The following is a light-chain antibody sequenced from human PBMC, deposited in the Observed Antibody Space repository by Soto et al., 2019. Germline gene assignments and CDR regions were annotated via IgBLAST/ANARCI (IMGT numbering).Light chain of an antibody. CDR2: AAS. J-gene: IGKJ4*01. V-gene: IGKV1-9*01. CDR3: QQLRMYPST. Sequence: IQLTQSPSSLSASVGDRVTITCRASQAIAIYLAWYQQKPGEATKLLIYAASTLYGGVPSRFSGSGSGTDFALTITSLQAEDFATYYCQQLRMYPSTFGGGTKVEIK. CDR1: QAIAIY.